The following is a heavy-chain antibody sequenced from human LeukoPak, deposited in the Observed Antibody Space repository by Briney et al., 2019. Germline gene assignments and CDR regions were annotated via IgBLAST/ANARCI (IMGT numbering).Heavy chain of an antibody. J-gene: IGHJ4*02. D-gene: IGHD4-11*01. Sequence: GGSLRLSCAAFGFTFSRYWMSWVRHAPGKRLEWVANIKHDGSEKYYVDSVKGRFTISRDNAKNSLSLQMNSLRVEDTALYYCARESDHSNYPGTFDHWGPGTLVAVSS. CDR3: ARESDHSNYPGTFDH. V-gene: IGHV3-7*01. CDR1: GFTFSRYW. CDR2: IKHDGSEK.